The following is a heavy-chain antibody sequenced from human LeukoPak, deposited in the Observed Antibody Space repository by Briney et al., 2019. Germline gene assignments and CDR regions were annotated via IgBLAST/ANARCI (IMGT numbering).Heavy chain of an antibody. CDR3: AKEFSSSWYHPTLFFDY. CDR1: GFTFSSYG. V-gene: IGHV3-30*18. D-gene: IGHD6-13*01. J-gene: IGHJ4*02. Sequence: GGSLRLSCAASGFTFSSYGMHWVRQAPGKGLEWVAVISYDGCNKYYADSVKGRFTISRDNSKNTLYLQMNSLRAEDTAVYYCAKEFSSSWYHPTLFFDYWGQGTLVTVSS. CDR2: ISYDGCNK.